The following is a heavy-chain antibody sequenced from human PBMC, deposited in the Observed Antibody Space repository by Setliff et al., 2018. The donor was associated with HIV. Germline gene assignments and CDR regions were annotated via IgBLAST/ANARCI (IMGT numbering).Heavy chain of an antibody. CDR3: ARGYYGSDLQNAMDV. Sequence: LSCAASGFTFSSYWMHWVRQAPGKGLVWVSRLNTDGSSTKYADSVKGRFTISRDNAKNTLYLQMDSLRGEDTAVYYCARGYYGSDLQNAMDVWGQGTTVTVSS. D-gene: IGHD3-10*01. CDR2: LNTDGSST. J-gene: IGHJ6*02. CDR1: GFTFSSYW. V-gene: IGHV3-74*03.